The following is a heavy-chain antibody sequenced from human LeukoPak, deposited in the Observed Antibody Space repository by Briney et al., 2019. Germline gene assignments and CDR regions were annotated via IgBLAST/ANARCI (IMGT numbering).Heavy chain of an antibody. CDR2: ISNSLSYT. J-gene: IGHJ4*02. D-gene: IGHD3-10*01. CDR1: GFTFSDYY. Sequence: PGGSLRLSCAASGFTFSDYYMSWIRQAPGKGLEWVSYISNSLSYTYYADSVKGRFTISRDNAKNTPYLQMDSLRAEDTAVYYCARVYGYYGSGNYYLDYWGQGTLVTVSS. V-gene: IGHV3-11*05. CDR3: ARVYGYYGSGNYYLDY.